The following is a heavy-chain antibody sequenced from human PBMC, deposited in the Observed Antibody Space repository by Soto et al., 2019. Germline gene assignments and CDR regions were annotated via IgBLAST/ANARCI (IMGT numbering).Heavy chain of an antibody. D-gene: IGHD3-10*01. V-gene: IGHV3-23*01. CDR1: GFTFSSFA. Sequence: EVQLLESGGGLVQPGGSLRLSCAASGFTFSSFAMSWVRQAPGKGLEWVSAISASGDGTYYADSVKGRFTISTDNSKNSLYLQMSTLRSEDTAVYYCAKVAGCLRFELDSWGQGTLVNVSS. CDR2: ISASGDGT. J-gene: IGHJ4*02. CDR3: AKVAGCLRFELDS.